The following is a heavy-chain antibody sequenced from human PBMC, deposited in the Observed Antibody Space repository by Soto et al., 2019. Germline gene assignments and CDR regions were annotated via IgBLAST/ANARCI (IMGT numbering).Heavy chain of an antibody. V-gene: IGHV3-15*01. Sequence: GGSLRLSCAASGFTFSNAWMSWVRQAPGKGLEWVGRIKSKTDGGTTDYAAPVKGRFTISRDDSKNTLYLQMNSLKTDDTAVYYCTTVGYYGSGGPLNWFDPWGQGTLVTVSS. CDR1: GFTFSNAW. D-gene: IGHD3-10*01. CDR3: TTVGYYGSGGPLNWFDP. CDR2: IKSKTDGGTT. J-gene: IGHJ5*02.